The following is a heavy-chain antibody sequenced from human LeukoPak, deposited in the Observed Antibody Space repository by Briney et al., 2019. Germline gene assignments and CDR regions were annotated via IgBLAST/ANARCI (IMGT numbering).Heavy chain of an antibody. V-gene: IGHV4-34*01. Sequence: SETLSLTCAVYGGSFSGYYWSWIRQPPGKGLEWIGEINHSGSTNYNPSLKSRVTISVDTSKNQFSLKLSSVTAADTAVYYCARGRMGNNHYYHSTPGISNDYWGQGTLVTVSS. D-gene: IGHD3-22*01. CDR3: ARGRMGNNHYYHSTPGISNDY. CDR2: INHSGST. CDR1: GGSFSGYY. J-gene: IGHJ4*02.